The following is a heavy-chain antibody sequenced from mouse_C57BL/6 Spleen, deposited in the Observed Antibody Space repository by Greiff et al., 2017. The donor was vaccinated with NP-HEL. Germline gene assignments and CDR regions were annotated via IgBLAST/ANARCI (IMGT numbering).Heavy chain of an antibody. CDR3: ARWLRRGDYYAMDY. CDR1: GYTFTSYG. Sequence: QVQLQQSGAELARPGASVKLSCKASGYTFTSYGISWVKQRTGQGLEWIGEIYPRSGNTNYNEKFKGKATLTADKSSSTAYMELRSLTSEDSAVYYCARWLRRGDYYAMDYWGQGTSVTVSS. V-gene: IGHV1-81*01. J-gene: IGHJ4*01. D-gene: IGHD2-2*01. CDR2: IYPRSGNT.